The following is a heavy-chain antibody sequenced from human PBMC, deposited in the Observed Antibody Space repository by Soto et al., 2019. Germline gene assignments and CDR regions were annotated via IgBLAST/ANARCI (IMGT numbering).Heavy chain of an antibody. V-gene: IGHV3-74*01. CDR2: INSDGSST. CDR1: GFTFSSYW. CDR3: ARAFTLPDNYYYYYGMDV. J-gene: IGHJ6*02. Sequence: EVQLVESGGGLVQPGGSLRLSCAASGFTFSSYWMHWVRQAPGKGLVWVSRINSDGSSTSYADSVKGRFTISSDNAKNTLYLQMNSLRAEDTAVYYCARAFTLPDNYYYYYGMDVWGQGTTVTVSS.